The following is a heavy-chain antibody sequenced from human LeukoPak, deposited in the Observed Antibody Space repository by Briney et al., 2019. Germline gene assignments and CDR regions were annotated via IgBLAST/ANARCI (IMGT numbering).Heavy chain of an antibody. Sequence: PGGSLRLSCAASGFTFSSYSTNWVRQAPGKGLEWVSSISSSSSYIYYADSVKGRFTISRDNSKNTLYLQMNSLRAEDTAVYYCAKPLAVAGTAYFDYWGQGTLVTVSS. CDR1: GFTFSSYS. J-gene: IGHJ4*02. V-gene: IGHV3-21*04. CDR3: AKPLAVAGTAYFDY. CDR2: ISSSSSYI. D-gene: IGHD6-19*01.